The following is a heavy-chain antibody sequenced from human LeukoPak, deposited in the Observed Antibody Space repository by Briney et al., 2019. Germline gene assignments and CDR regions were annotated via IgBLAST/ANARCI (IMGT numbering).Heavy chain of an antibody. CDR1: GDSVTSGGFY. Sequence: PSETLSLTCTVSGDSVTSGGFYWAWLRQPPGKGLEWIATVYYTGSTYYNPSLKSRVTISIDTSKNHFSLKLRSVVAPDTAVYYCARHSGSGSQSRPFDPWGQGTLVTVSS. D-gene: IGHD3-10*01. J-gene: IGHJ5*02. CDR2: VYYTGST. V-gene: IGHV4-39*02. CDR3: ARHSGSGSQSRPFDP.